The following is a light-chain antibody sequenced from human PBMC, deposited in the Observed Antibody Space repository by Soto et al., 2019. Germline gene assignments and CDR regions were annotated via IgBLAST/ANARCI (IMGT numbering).Light chain of an antibody. CDR3: SSYAGNSIGV. CDR2: EVS. J-gene: IGLJ3*02. Sequence: QSVLTQPPSASGSPGQSVTISCTGTSSDVGAYKYVSWYQQHPGKAPKVMIYEVSKRPSGVPDRFSGSKSGNTASLTVSGLQADDEADYYCSSYAGNSIGVFGGGTQLTVL. V-gene: IGLV2-8*01. CDR1: SSDVGAYKY.